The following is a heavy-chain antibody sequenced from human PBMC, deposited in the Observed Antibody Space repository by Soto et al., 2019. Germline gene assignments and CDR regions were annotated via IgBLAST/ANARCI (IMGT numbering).Heavy chain of an antibody. Sequence: QVQLVESGGGVVQPGRSLRLSCAASGFTFSSYAMHWVRQAPGKGLEWVAVISYDGSNKYYADSVKGRFTISRDNSKNTLYLQMNSLRAEDTAVYYCARGPRFGGTFDYWGQGTLVTVSS. V-gene: IGHV3-30-3*01. D-gene: IGHD3-10*01. J-gene: IGHJ4*02. CDR1: GFTFSSYA. CDR2: ISYDGSNK. CDR3: ARGPRFGGTFDY.